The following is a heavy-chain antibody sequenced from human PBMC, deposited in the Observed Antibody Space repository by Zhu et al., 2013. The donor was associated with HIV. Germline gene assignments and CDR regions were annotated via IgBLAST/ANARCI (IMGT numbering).Heavy chain of an antibody. CDR3: ARAGFENKRPGGY. CDR1: GYRFTDFY. CDR2: ININSGET. Sequence: QVQLVQSGAEVKKPGASVKVSCQTSGYRFTDFYLHWVRQAPGQGLEWMGYININSGETKYAQKFRGRVTMTRDVSINTAYMELNRLRSGDTAIYYCARAGFENKRPGGYWAQGTLLTVSS. V-gene: IGHV1-2*02. J-gene: IGHJ4*02.